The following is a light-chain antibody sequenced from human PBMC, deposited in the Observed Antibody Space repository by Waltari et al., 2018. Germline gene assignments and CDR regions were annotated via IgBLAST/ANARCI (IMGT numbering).Light chain of an antibody. V-gene: IGKV4-1*01. Sequence: DIVMTQSPDSLAVSLGERATISCKSSQTVLLSANNKNYLAWYQQKPGQPPKLLFHWASVRESRVPDRLSGSGSGTDFTLTISILQAEDVAVYYCQQYYTPPALTFGGVTRVEIK. CDR2: WAS. CDR3: QQYYTPPALT. J-gene: IGKJ4*01. CDR1: QTVLLSANNKNY.